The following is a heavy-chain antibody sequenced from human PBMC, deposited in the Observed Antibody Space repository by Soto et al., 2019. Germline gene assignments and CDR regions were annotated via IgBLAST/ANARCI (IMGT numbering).Heavy chain of an antibody. V-gene: IGHV3-48*02. J-gene: IGHJ6*02. Sequence: EVPLVESGGGLVQPGESLRLSCVASGFTFTTYSMTWVRQAPGKGLEWLSYISSGGSSIYHADSVKGRFTISRDNAKNSLYLQMTSLRDEHTAVYYCARPGGYGMDVWGQGTTVTVSS. CDR3: ARPGGYGMDV. D-gene: IGHD3-10*01. CDR2: ISSGGSSI. CDR1: GFTFTTYS.